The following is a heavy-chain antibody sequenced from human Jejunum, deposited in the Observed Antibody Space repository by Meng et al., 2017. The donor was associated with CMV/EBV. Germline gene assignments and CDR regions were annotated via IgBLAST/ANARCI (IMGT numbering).Heavy chain of an antibody. CDR2: ISTYNGNT. D-gene: IGHD2-21*02. V-gene: IGHV1-18*01. Sequence: GYTFTSYGISWVRQASGQGLEWMGWISTYNGNTHYAQKLQGRATMTTDTSTSTAYMEVRSLKSDDTAVYYCARGVVTMTRYYFDYWGQGTLVTVSS. CDR3: ARGVVTMTRYYFDY. J-gene: IGHJ4*02. CDR1: GYTFTSYG.